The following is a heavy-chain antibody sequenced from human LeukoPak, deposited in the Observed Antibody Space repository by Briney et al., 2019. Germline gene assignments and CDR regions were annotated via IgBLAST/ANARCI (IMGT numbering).Heavy chain of an antibody. CDR1: GGSISSYY. CDR3: ARVHMLGDWFDP. V-gene: IGHV4-59*01. CDR2: IYYSGST. J-gene: IGHJ5*02. Sequence: PSETLSLTCTVPGGSISSYYWSWIRQPPGKGLEWIGYIYYSGSTSYNPSLKSRVTISVDTSKNQFSLKLSSVTAADTAVYYCARVHMLGDWFDPWGQGTLVTVSS. D-gene: IGHD3-10*02.